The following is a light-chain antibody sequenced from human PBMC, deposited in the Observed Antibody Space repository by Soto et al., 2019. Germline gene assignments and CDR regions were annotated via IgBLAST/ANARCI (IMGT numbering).Light chain of an antibody. CDR3: QQYKSYRT. CDR1: QTISNW. CDR2: DAS. Sequence: DIQMTQSPSTLSASVGDRVTITCRASQTISNWLAWYQQKPGKAPNLLIYDASSLASGVPSGFSGSGSETEFTLTISSLQPDDFATYYCQQYKSYRTFGQGTRLEIK. J-gene: IGKJ1*01. V-gene: IGKV1-5*01.